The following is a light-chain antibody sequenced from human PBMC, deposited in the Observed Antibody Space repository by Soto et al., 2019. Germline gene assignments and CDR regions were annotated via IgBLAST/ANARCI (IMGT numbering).Light chain of an antibody. CDR3: QQYSTSPPT. J-gene: IGKJ4*01. CDR1: QSVSSN. V-gene: IGKV3-20*01. CDR2: GAS. Sequence: EIVMTPSPATLSVSPVERATLSCRASQSVSSNLAWYQQKPGQAPRLLIYGASSRATGIPDRFSGSGSGTDLTLTISRLEPEDFAVYYCQQYSTSPPTFGGGTKVDIK.